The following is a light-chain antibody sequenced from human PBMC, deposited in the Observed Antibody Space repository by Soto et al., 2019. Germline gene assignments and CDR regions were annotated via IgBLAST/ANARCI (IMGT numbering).Light chain of an antibody. J-gene: IGLJ2*01. CDR2: DVT. Sequence: QSALTQPRSVSGSPGQSVTISCTGTSSDVGGYVYVSWYQQHPGKAPKLIIFDVTKRPSGVPDRFSGSKSGNTASLTISGLQAEDEGDFYCCSYGGSYTLFGGGTKLTVL. CDR1: SSDVGGYVY. CDR3: CSYGGSYTL. V-gene: IGLV2-11*01.